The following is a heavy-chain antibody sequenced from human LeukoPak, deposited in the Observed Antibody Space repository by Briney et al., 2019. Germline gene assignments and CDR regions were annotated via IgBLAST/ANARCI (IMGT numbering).Heavy chain of an antibody. Sequence: ASVKVSCKASGYTFTSYYIHWVRQAPGQGLECMGIIRPSGSGPSYAQKFQDRVTMTSDTSTSTVYMELRSLRSEDTAVYYCAREGPETYFFDFWGQGTQVTVSS. D-gene: IGHD5-24*01. J-gene: IGHJ4*02. CDR3: AREGPETYFFDF. V-gene: IGHV1-46*01. CDR2: IRPSGSGP. CDR1: GYTFTSYY.